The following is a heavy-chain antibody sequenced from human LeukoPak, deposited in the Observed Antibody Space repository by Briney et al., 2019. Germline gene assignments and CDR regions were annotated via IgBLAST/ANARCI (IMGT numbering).Heavy chain of an antibody. CDR3: ARHYSSWPYYYYYMDV. D-gene: IGHD6-13*01. J-gene: IGHJ6*03. CDR1: GGSISSNNYY. V-gene: IGHV4-39*01. Sequence: SETLSLTCFVSGGSISSNNYYWDWIRQSPGEGLEWIGSISYSGNTYDNPSLKSRVTVSIDTSKNQFSLKLSSVTAADTAVYYCARHYSSWPYYYYYMDVWGKGTTVTISS. CDR2: ISYSGNT.